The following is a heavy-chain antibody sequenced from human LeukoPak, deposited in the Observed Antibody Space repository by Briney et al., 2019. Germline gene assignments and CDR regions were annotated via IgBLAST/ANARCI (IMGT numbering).Heavy chain of an antibody. D-gene: IGHD4-17*01. V-gene: IGHV3-9*01. CDR3: AKDTDYGDHGAIDY. Sequence: GGSLRLSCAASGFTFDDYAMHWVRQAPGKGLEWVSGISWNSGSIGYADSVKGRFTISRDNAKNSLYLQMNSLRAEDTALYYCAKDTDYGDHGAIDYWGQGTLVTVSS. J-gene: IGHJ4*02. CDR1: GFTFDDYA. CDR2: ISWNSGSI.